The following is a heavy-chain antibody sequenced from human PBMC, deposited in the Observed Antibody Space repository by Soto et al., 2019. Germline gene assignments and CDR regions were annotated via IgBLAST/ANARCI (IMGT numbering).Heavy chain of an antibody. CDR3: ATSDTGRVY. V-gene: IGHV4-4*02. Sequence: QVQLQESGPGLVKPSGTLSLTCAVSGVSIGSHDWWTWVRQPPGQGLQWIGESHQSGNTNYNSSLESRLTTSLDTSKNHFSLQLSSVTVADTAVYYCATSDTGRVYWGQGTLVTVSS. D-gene: IGHD2-2*02. CDR2: SHQSGNT. CDR1: GVSIGSHDW. J-gene: IGHJ4*02.